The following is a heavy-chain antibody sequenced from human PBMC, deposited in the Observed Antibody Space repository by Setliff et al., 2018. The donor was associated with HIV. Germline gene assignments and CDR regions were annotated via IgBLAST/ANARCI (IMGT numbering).Heavy chain of an antibody. CDR3: ARAYGDYGHYYYYLDV. V-gene: IGHV4-34*01. CDR2: VNHSRRS. J-gene: IGHJ6*03. D-gene: IGHD4-17*01. Sequence: SETLSLTCAVYGGSFSGYYWSWLRQPPGKGLEWVGEVNHSRRSNYNPSLKSRVAISVDMSKNQFSLRLNSVTAADTAVYYCARAYGDYGHYYYYLDVWGKGTTVTVSS. CDR1: GGSFSGYY.